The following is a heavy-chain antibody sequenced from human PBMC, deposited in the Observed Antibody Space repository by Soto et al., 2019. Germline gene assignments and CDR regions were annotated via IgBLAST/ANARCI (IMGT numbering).Heavy chain of an antibody. V-gene: IGHV5-10-1*03. Sequence: EVQLVLSGAEVKKPGESLRLSCQGSGYRFINYWISWVRQMPGKGLEWVGRIDPSDSYTVYSPSFQGHVTISIDTAINTAFLEWRSLQASDTAMYYCVRHGNGTPFYFDLWGRGTLVPVSS. CDR1: GYRFINYW. J-gene: IGHJ4*02. CDR3: VRHGNGTPFYFDL. CDR2: IDPSDSYT. D-gene: IGHD1-1*01.